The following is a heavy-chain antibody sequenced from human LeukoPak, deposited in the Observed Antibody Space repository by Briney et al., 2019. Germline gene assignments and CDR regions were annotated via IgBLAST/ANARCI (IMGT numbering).Heavy chain of an antibody. V-gene: IGHV1-69*01. J-gene: IGHJ4*02. CDR2: IIPIFGTA. D-gene: IGHD3-22*01. CDR1: GGTFSSYA. Sequence: ASVKVSCKASGGTFSSYAISWVRQAPGQGLEWMGGIIPIFGTANYAQKFQGRVTITADESTSTAYMELSSLRSEDTAVYYCARGYSLLPWILYDSSGYFDYWGQGTLVTVSS. CDR3: ARGYSLLPWILYDSSGYFDY.